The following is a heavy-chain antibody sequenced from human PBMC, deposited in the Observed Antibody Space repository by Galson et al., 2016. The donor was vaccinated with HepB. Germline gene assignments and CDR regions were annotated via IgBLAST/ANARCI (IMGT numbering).Heavy chain of an antibody. CDR2: IWYDGSNK. V-gene: IGHV3-33*06. CDR1: GFTFSSFG. D-gene: IGHD2-15*01. Sequence: SLRLSCAASGFTFSSFGMHWVRQAPGKGLEWVAVIWYDGSNKYYADSVKGRFTISRDNSKNTLYLQMNSLRAEDTAVYYCAKDPLLLGVVMSAATSWGQGTLVTVSP. CDR3: AKDPLLLGVVMSAATS. J-gene: IGHJ4*02.